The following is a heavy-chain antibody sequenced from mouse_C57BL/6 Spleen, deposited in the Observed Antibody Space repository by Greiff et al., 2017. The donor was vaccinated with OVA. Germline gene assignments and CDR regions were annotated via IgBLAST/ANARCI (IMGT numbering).Heavy chain of an antibody. CDR1: GYTFTDYN. J-gene: IGHJ2*01. CDR3: ARSGDGYYYYFDY. Sequence: VQLQQSGPELVKPGASVKIPCKASGYTFTDYNMDWVKQSHGKSLEWIGDINPNNGGTIYNQKFKGKATLTVDKSSSTAYMELRSLTSEDTAVYSCARSGDGYYYYFDYWGQGTTLTVSS. V-gene: IGHV1-18*01. CDR2: INPNNGGT. D-gene: IGHD2-3*01.